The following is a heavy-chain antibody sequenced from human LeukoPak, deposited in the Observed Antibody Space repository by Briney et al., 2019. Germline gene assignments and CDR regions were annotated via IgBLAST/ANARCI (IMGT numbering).Heavy chain of an antibody. V-gene: IGHV1-2*02. D-gene: IGHD4-17*01. J-gene: IGHJ4*02. Sequence: ASVKVSCKASGYTFTGYYMHLVRQAPGQGLEWMGWINPNSGGTNYAQKFQGRVTMTRDTSISTAYMELSRLRSDDTAVYYCAREEGTTVTTPFDYWGQGTLVTVSS. CDR2: INPNSGGT. CDR1: GYTFTGYY. CDR3: AREEGTTVTTPFDY.